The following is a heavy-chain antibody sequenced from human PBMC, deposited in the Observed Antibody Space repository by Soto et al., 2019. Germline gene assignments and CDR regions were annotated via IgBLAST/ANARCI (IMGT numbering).Heavy chain of an antibody. J-gene: IGHJ6*02. D-gene: IGHD6-19*01. Sequence: GSGPTLVNPTQTLTLTCTFSGFSLSTSGMCVSWIRQPPGKALEWLALIDWDDDKYYSTSLKTRLTISKDTSKNQVVLTMTNMDPVDTATYYCARVLGYSSGWFYGMDVWGQGTTVTVSS. V-gene: IGHV2-70*01. CDR3: ARVLGYSSGWFYGMDV. CDR2: IDWDDDK. CDR1: GFSLSTSGMC.